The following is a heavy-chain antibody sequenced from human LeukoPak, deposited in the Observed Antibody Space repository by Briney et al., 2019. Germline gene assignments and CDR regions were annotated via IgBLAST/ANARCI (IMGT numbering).Heavy chain of an antibody. CDR3: ARDTTMITYWFDP. CDR1: GYTFTGYY. V-gene: IGHV1-2*02. Sequence: ASVKVSCKASGYTFTGYYMHWVRQAPGQGLEWMGWINPNSGGTNYAQKFQGRVTTTRDTSVSTAYMELNRLRSDDTGVYYCARDTTMITYWFDPWGQGTLVTVSS. J-gene: IGHJ5*02. CDR2: INPNSGGT. D-gene: IGHD5-18*01.